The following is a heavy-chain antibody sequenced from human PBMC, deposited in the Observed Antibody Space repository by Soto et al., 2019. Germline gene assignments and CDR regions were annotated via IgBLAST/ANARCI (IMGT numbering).Heavy chain of an antibody. J-gene: IGHJ4*02. CDR2: ISYDGSNK. D-gene: IGHD6-6*01. V-gene: IGHV3-30-3*01. CDR3: ARERSHSSSPYVEY. Sequence: QVQLVESGGGVVQPGRSLRLSCAASGFTFSDYALHWVRQAPGKGLEWVAVISYDGSNKYYADSVKGRFTVSRDNSKNTLFLQMNSLRAESTAVYYCARERSHSSSPYVEYWGQGTLVTVSS. CDR1: GFTFSDYA.